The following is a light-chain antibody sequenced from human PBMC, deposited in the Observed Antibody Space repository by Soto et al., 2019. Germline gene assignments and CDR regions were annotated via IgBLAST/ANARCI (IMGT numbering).Light chain of an antibody. Sequence: EIVLTQSPGTLSLSPGERATLSCRASQSVSSSYLAWYQQKPGQAPRPLIYGAYSRAIGIPDRFSGSGSGTDFTLTISRLEPEEFAVYYCQQYGSSPWTFGQGTKVEIK. CDR3: QQYGSSPWT. J-gene: IGKJ1*01. CDR2: GAY. V-gene: IGKV3-20*01. CDR1: QSVSSSY.